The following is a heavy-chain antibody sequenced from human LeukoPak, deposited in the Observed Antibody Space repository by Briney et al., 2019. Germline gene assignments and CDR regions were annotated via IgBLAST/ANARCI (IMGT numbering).Heavy chain of an antibody. CDR3: ARYYYDSSGYYYYFDY. Sequence: PVESLKISCKGSGYSFTSYWIGWVRQMPGKGLEWMGINHLGDSDTRYSPSFQGQVTISADKSISTAYLQWSSLKASDTAMYYCARYYYDSSGYYYYFDYWGQGTLVTV. D-gene: IGHD3-22*01. J-gene: IGHJ4*02. V-gene: IGHV5-51*01. CDR2: NHLGDSDT. CDR1: GYSFTSYW.